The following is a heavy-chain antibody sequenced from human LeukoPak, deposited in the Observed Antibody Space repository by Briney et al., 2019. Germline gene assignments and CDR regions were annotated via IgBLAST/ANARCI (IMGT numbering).Heavy chain of an antibody. CDR2: INHSGST. Sequence: SETLSLTCAVYGGSFSGYYWSWIRQPPGKGLEWIGEINHSGSTNYNPSLKSRVTISVDTSKNQFSLKLSSVTPEDTAVYYCASSRRGTPDYWGQGTLVTVSS. CDR1: GGSFSGYY. J-gene: IGHJ4*02. D-gene: IGHD3-10*01. V-gene: IGHV4-34*01. CDR3: ASSRRGTPDY.